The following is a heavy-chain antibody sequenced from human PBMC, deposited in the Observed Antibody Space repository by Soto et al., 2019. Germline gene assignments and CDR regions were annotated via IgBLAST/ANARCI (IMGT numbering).Heavy chain of an antibody. D-gene: IGHD6-13*01. CDR3: AGALAAAGTPDV. Sequence: SATLSLTCSVSGGSISDHYWSWIRQPPGKGLEWIGYIYSAGSTNYNPSLKSRVTISVDTSKNDFSLKLGSVTAADTAVDDCAGALAAAGTPDVWGQGTLVTVS. CDR1: GGSISDHY. V-gene: IGHV4-59*11. J-gene: IGHJ4*02. CDR2: IYSAGST.